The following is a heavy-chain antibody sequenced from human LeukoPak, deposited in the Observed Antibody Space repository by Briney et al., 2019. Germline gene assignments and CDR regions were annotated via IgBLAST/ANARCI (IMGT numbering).Heavy chain of an antibody. J-gene: IGHJ4*02. D-gene: IGHD3-22*01. CDR2: IDPSDSET. V-gene: IGHV5-51*01. CDR3: ASAQYYYDSSGYELGLDY. Sequence: GESLKISCKGSGYSFTSYWIGWVRQMPGKGLEWMGFIDPSDSETRYSPSFQGQVIISADKSISTAYLQWSSLKASDTAMYYCASAQYYYDSSGYELGLDYWGQGTLVTVSS. CDR1: GYSFTSYW.